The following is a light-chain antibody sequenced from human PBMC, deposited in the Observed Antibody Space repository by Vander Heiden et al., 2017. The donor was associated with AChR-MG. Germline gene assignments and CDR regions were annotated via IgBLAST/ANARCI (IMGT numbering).Light chain of an antibody. CDR3: QQYYGTPWT. J-gene: IGKJ1*01. CDR2: WAS. CDR1: QSVLYNSNNKNF. Sequence: DIVMTQSPASLAVSLGERATINCKSSQSVLYNSNNKNFLAWFQQKPGQPPKLLVYWASTRESGVPDRFSGSGSGTDFTLTINSLQAEDVAVYYCQQYYGTPWTFGQGTKVEIK. V-gene: IGKV4-1*01.